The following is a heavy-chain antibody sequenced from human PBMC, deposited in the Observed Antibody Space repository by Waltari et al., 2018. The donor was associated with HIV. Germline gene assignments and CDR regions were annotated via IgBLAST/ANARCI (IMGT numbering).Heavy chain of an antibody. CDR3: ARKRGYSYGYDAFDI. D-gene: IGHD5-18*01. V-gene: IGHV2-70*01. CDR1: GFSLSTSGMC. Sequence: QVTLRESGPALVKPTQTLTLTCTFSGFSLSTSGMCVSWIRQPPGKALEWLALIDWDDDKYYSPSLETRLAISKDTSKNQVVLTMTNMDPVDTATYYCARKRGYSYGYDAFDIWGQGTMVTVSS. CDR2: IDWDDDK. J-gene: IGHJ3*02.